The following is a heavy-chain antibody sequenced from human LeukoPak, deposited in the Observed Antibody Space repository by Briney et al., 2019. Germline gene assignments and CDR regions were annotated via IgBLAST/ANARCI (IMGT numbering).Heavy chain of an antibody. V-gene: IGHV4-61*02. D-gene: IGHD3-22*01. CDR1: GGSISSGGYY. CDR2: IYTSGST. Sequence: SETLSLTCTVSGGSISSGGYYWSWIRQPAGKGLEWIGRIYTSGSTNYNPSLKSRVTISVDTSKNQFSLKLSSVTAADTAVYYCARVPGDSSGYFDYWGQGTLVTVSS. CDR3: ARVPGDSSGYFDY. J-gene: IGHJ4*02.